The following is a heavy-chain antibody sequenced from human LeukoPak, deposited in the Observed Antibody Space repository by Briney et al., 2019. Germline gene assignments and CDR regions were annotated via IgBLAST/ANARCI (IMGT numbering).Heavy chain of an antibody. CDR2: ISGSGGST. CDR3: AKGNIAAAGTLGYFDY. D-gene: IGHD6-13*01. V-gene: IGHV3-23*01. J-gene: IGHJ4*02. Sequence: GGSLRLSCAVSGFTFSSYAMSWVRQAPGKGLEWVSAISGSGGSTYYADSVKGRFTISRDNSKNTLYLQMNSLRAEDTAVYYWAKGNIAAAGTLGYFDYWGQGTLVTVSS. CDR1: GFTFSSYA.